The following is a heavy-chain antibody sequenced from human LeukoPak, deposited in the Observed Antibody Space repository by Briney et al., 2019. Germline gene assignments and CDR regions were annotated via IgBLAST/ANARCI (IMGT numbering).Heavy chain of an antibody. CDR1: GYTFTSYA. Sequence: ASVKVSCKASGYTFTSYAMHWVRQAPGQGLEWMGWINPNSGGTNYAQKFQGRVTMTRDTPISTAYMELSRLRSDDTAVYYCARDSKIFGVILWGQGTLVTVSS. CDR2: INPNSGGT. V-gene: IGHV1-2*02. CDR3: ARDSKIFGVIL. J-gene: IGHJ4*02. D-gene: IGHD3-3*01.